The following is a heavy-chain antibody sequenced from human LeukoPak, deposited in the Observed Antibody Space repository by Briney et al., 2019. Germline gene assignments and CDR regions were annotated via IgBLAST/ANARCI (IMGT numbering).Heavy chain of an antibody. V-gene: IGHV3-23*01. J-gene: IGHJ2*01. CDR1: GFTFSSYA. CDR3: AKDRTVGASYWYFDL. CDR2: ISGSGGST. D-gene: IGHD1-26*01. Sequence: HPGGSLRLSCAASGFTFSSYAMSWVRQTPGKGLEWVSAISGSGGSTYYADSVKGRFTISRDNSKNTLFLQMNTLRAEDTAIYYCAKDRTVGASYWYFDLWGRGTLVTVSS.